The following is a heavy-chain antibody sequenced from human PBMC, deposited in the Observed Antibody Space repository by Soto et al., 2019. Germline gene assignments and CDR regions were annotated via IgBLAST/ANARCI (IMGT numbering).Heavy chain of an antibody. D-gene: IGHD1-1*01. V-gene: IGHV3-33*01. J-gene: IGHJ6*02. CDR1: GFTFSSYG. Sequence: ESGGGVVQPGRSLRLSCAASGFTFSSYGMHWVRQAPGKGLEWVAVIWYDGSDKYYADSVKGRFTISRDNSKNTLYLQMNSLRVEDTAVYYCARGTFNYYYGMDVWGQGTTVTVSS. CDR3: ARGTFNYYYGMDV. CDR2: IWYDGSDK.